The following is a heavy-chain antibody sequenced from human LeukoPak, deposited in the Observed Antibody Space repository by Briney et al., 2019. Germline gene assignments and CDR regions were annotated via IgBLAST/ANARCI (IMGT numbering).Heavy chain of an antibody. Sequence: ASVTVSCKASGYTFTGYYMHWVRQAPGQGLEWMGWINPNSGGTNYAQKFQGRVTMTRDTSIGTAYMELSRLRSDDTAVYYCARDGGDIVVVPAAVDYWGQGTLVTVSS. CDR3: ARDGGDIVVVPAAVDY. D-gene: IGHD2-2*01. V-gene: IGHV1-2*02. J-gene: IGHJ4*02. CDR1: GYTFTGYY. CDR2: INPNSGGT.